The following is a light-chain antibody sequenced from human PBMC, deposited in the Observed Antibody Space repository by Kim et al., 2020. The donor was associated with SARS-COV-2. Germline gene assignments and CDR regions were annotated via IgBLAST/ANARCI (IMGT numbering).Light chain of an antibody. CDR2: AVS. CDR1: QDISNY. J-gene: IGKJ4*01. V-gene: IGKV1-33*01. CDR3: QQYSDVPAI. Sequence: SAGDRVPITCQASQDISNYLNWYRQKFEKVPALRIYAVSILQTGVPSRFIGSGSGTDFTLTISSLHPEYVATYYCQQYSDVPAIFGGGTKVDIK.